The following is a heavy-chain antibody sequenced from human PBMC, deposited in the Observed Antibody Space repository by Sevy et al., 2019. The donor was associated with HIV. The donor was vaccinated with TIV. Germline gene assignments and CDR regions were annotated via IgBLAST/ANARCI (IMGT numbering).Heavy chain of an antibody. CDR1: GFTFSIYS. CDR3: ARDGGRITMVQGVLAYYHGMDV. Sequence: GGSLRLSCAASGFTFSIYSMNWVRQAPGKGLQWVSSRSSSSHYIYYADSVKGRFTTSRDNAKNSLYLQMISLRAEDTAVYYCARDGGRITMVQGVLAYYHGMDVWGQGTTVTVSS. J-gene: IGHJ6*02. D-gene: IGHD3-10*01. CDR2: RSSSSHYI. V-gene: IGHV3-21*01.